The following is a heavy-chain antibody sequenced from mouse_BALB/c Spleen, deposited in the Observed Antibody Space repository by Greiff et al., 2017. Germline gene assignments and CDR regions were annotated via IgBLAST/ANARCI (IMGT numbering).Heavy chain of an antibody. J-gene: IGHJ2*01. CDR1: GFTFSSFG. Sequence: EVKLVESGGGLVQPGGSRKLSCAASGFTFSSFGMHWVRQAPEKGLEWVAYISSGSSTIYYADTVKGRFTISRDNPKNTLFLQMTSLRSEDTAMYYCARSENYFDYWGQGTTLTVSS. CDR2: ISSGSSTI. V-gene: IGHV5-17*02. CDR3: ARSENYFDY.